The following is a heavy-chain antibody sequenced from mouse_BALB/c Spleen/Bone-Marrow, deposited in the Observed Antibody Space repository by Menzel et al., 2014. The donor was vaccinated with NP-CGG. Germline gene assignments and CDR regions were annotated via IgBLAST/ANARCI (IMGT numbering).Heavy chain of an antibody. V-gene: IGHV1S41*01. CDR3: ARSRDGYFDV. CDR2: IAPGSGST. Sequence: DLVKPGASVKLSCKASGYTFTSYWINWIKQRPGQGLEWIGRIAPGSGSTYYNEMFKGKATLTVDTSSSTAYIKLSSLLSEDSAVYFCARSRDGYFDVWGAGTTVTVSS. CDR1: GYTFTSYW. J-gene: IGHJ1*01.